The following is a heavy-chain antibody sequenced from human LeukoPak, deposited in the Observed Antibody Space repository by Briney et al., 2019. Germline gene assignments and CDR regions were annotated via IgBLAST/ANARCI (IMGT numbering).Heavy chain of an antibody. CDR1: GFTFSDYY. J-gene: IGHJ4*02. V-gene: IGHV3-11*04. D-gene: IGHD3-22*01. Sequence: GGSLRLSCAASGFTFSDYYMSWIRQAPGKGLEWVSYISSSGSTIYYADSVKGRFTISRDNAKNSLYLQMNSLRAEDTAVYYCARVRYTYYYDSSGYYLDYWGQGTLVTVSS. CDR3: ARVRYTYYYDSSGYYLDY. CDR2: ISSSGSTI.